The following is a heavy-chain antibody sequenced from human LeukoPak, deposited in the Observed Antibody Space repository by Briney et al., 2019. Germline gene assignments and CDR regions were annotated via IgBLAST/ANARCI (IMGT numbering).Heavy chain of an antibody. Sequence: SETLSLTCTVSGGSISSSSYYWGWIRQPPGKGLEWIGSIYYSGSTYYNPSLKNRVTISVDTSKNQFSLKLSSVTAADTAVYYCARLGGSGSYYGDYWGQGTLVTVSS. J-gene: IGHJ4*02. CDR3: ARLGGSGSYYGDY. D-gene: IGHD1-26*01. CDR2: IYYSGST. CDR1: GGSISSSSYY. V-gene: IGHV4-39*07.